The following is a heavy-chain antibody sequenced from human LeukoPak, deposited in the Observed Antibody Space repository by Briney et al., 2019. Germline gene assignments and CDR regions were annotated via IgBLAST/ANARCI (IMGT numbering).Heavy chain of an antibody. D-gene: IGHD3-10*01. CDR3: ARDGSITMVRGVISYGMDV. Sequence: ASVKVSCKASGYTFTSYAMHWVRQAPGQRLEWMGWINAGNGNTKYSQKFQGRVTITRDTSASTAYMELSSLRSEDTAVYYCARDGSITMVRGVISYGMDVWGQGTTVTVSS. CDR2: INAGNGNT. V-gene: IGHV1-3*01. J-gene: IGHJ6*02. CDR1: GYTFTSYA.